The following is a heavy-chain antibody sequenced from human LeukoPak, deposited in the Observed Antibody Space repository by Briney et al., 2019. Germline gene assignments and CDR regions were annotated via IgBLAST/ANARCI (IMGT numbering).Heavy chain of an antibody. V-gene: IGHV1-2*02. CDR3: ARSGIMSGPYCSSTSCYGAEYFQH. D-gene: IGHD2-2*01. Sequence: ASVKVSCKASGYTFTGYYMHWVRQAPGQGLEWMGWINPNSGGTNYAQKFQGRVTMTRDTSTSTVYMELSSLRSEDTAVYYCARSGIMSGPYCSSTSCYGAEYFQHWGQGTLVTVSS. CDR1: GYTFTGYY. J-gene: IGHJ1*01. CDR2: INPNSGGT.